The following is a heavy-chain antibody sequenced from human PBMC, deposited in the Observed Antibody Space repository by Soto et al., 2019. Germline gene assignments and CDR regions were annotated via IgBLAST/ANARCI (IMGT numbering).Heavy chain of an antibody. CDR1: GCSISIYY. Sequence: SETLSLTCTVSGCSISIYYWSWIRQPPGKGLEWIGYIYYSGSTNYNPSLKSRVTISVDTSKNQFSLKLSSVTAADTAVYYCARGNDYGDYYFDYWGQGTLVTVS. CDR2: IYYSGST. J-gene: IGHJ4*02. D-gene: IGHD4-17*01. CDR3: ARGNDYGDYYFDY. V-gene: IGHV4-59*01.